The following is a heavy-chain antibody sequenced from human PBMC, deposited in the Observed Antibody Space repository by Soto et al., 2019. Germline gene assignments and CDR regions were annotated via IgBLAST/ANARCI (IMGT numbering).Heavy chain of an antibody. Sequence: GASLKISGEGSGDRVTSYWISWVRQMPGKGLEWMGRIDPSDSYTNYSPSFQDHVTISADKSISTAYLQWSSLKASDTAMYYCARHGLDGYYAYSYYGMEVWGQGTTVTVSS. CDR3: ARHGLDGYYAYSYYGMEV. CDR2: IDPSDSYT. J-gene: IGHJ6*02. CDR1: GDRVTSYW. D-gene: IGHD1-26*01. V-gene: IGHV5-10-1*01.